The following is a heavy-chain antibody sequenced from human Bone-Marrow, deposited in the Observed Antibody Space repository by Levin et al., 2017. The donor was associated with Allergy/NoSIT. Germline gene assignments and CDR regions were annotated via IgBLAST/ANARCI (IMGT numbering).Heavy chain of an antibody. CDR2: IYSGGDT. D-gene: IGHD6-19*01. J-gene: IGHJ4*02. CDR1: GFTGNNHY. V-gene: IGHV3-53*01. Sequence: GESLKISCAASGFTGNNHYMTWARQAPGKGLEWVSRIYSGGDTHYADSVKGRFTISRDRSRNTLYLQMNNLRAEDTAMYYCATSPLVAVWGQGTLVTVSS. CDR3: ATSPLVAV.